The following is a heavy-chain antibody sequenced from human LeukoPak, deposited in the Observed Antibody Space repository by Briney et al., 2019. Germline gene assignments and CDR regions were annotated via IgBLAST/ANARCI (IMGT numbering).Heavy chain of an antibody. V-gene: IGHV3-30*18. CDR1: GFTFSSYG. CDR3: AKGSRDFDL. Sequence: QAGGSLRLSCAASGFTFSSYGMHWVRQAPGKGLEWVAVISYDGSNKYYADSVKGRFTISRDNSKNTLYLQMNSLRAEDTAVYYCAKGSRDFDLWGRGTLVTVSS. J-gene: IGHJ2*01. CDR2: ISYDGSNK.